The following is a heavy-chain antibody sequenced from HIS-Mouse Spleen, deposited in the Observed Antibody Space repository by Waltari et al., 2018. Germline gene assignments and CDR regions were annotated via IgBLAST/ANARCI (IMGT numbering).Heavy chain of an antibody. CDR2: IYHSGRT. CDR3: ARDRNYYDSSGYYYYYYYYGMDV. CDR1: GYSISSGYY. J-gene: IGHJ6*02. Sequence: QVQLQESGPGLVKPSETLSLTCTVSGYSISSGYYWGWIRQPPGKGLEWIGGIYHSGRTDSNPSLKSRVTISVETSKNQFSLKLSSVTAADTAVYYCARDRNYYDSSGYYYYYYYYGMDVWGQGTTVTVSS. D-gene: IGHD3-22*01. V-gene: IGHV4-38-2*02.